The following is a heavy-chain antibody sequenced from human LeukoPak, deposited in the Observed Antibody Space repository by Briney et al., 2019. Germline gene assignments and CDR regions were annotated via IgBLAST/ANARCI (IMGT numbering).Heavy chain of an antibody. CDR3: ARDLEWNYYDSSGYYYVRLDY. Sequence: ASVKVSCKASGYTFASYGISWVRQAPGQGLEWMGWISAYNGNTNYAQKLQGRVTMTTDKSTSTAYMELRSLRSDDTAVYYCARDLEWNYYDSSGYYYVRLDYWGQGTLVTVSS. D-gene: IGHD3-22*01. J-gene: IGHJ4*02. CDR2: ISAYNGNT. V-gene: IGHV1-18*01. CDR1: GYTFASYG.